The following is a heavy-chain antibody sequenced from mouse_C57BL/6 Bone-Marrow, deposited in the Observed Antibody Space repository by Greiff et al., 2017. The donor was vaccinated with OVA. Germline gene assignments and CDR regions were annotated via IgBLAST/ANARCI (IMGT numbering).Heavy chain of an antibody. Sequence: EVNLVESGGDLVKPGGSLKLSCAASGFTFSSYGMSWVRQTPDKRLEWVATISSGGSYTYYPDSVKGRFTLPRDNAKNTLYLQMSSLKSEDTAMYYCARQKVYYYGSSYEYYYAMDYWGQGTSVTVSS. CDR2: ISSGGSYT. V-gene: IGHV5-6*01. D-gene: IGHD1-1*01. J-gene: IGHJ4*01. CDR3: ARQKVYYYGSSYEYYYAMDY. CDR1: GFTFSSYG.